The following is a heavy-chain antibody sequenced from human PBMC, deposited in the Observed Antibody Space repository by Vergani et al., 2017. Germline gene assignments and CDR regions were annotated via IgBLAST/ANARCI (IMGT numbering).Heavy chain of an antibody. J-gene: IGHJ5*02. Sequence: QLQLQESGPGLVKPSATLSLTCSVSGASIRSSNYYWGWIRQPPGKGLEWIASIYYSGSTYYNPSLKSRVTISVDTSKNQFSLKLSSVTAADTAVYFCAGHSTVEWLVKVGCIAPWGQGILVTVSS. CDR3: AGHSTVEWLVKVGCIAP. V-gene: IGHV4-39*01. CDR1: GASIRSSNYY. CDR2: IYYSGST. D-gene: IGHD6-19*01.